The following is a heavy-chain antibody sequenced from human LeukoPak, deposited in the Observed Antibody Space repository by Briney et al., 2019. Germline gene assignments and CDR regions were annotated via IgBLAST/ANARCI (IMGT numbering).Heavy chain of an antibody. CDR1: GGSFSGYY. J-gene: IGHJ4*02. CDR3: ARVLRQYYYDSSGYYRPYYFDY. CDR2: INHSGST. Sequence: SETLSLTCAVYGGSFSGYYWSWIRQPPGKGLEWIGEINHSGSTNYNPSLKSRVTISVDTSKNQFSLKLSSVTAADTAVYYCARVLRQYYYDSSGYYRPYYFDYWGQGTLVTVSS. V-gene: IGHV4-34*01. D-gene: IGHD3-22*01.